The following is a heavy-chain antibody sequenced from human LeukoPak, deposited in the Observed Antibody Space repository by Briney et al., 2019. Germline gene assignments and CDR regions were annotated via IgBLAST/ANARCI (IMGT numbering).Heavy chain of an antibody. CDR2: VYSSGST. Sequence: SETLSLTCSVSGDSISSYHWSWLRQPPGKGLEWIGYVYSSGSTYYSPSLDGRVTMSVDTSKNQFSLNLSSVTAADTAVYYCSRLAGGNIPTCWGYWSDTWGQGTLVTVSS. J-gene: IGHJ5*02. CDR1: GDSISSYH. V-gene: IGHV4-4*09. D-gene: IGHD4-23*01. CDR3: SRLAGGNIPTCWGYWSDT.